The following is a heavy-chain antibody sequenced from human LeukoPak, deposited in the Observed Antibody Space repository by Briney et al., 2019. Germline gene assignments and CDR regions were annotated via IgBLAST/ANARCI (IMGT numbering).Heavy chain of an antibody. V-gene: IGHV1-46*01. D-gene: IGHD6-19*01. J-gene: IGHJ4*02. CDR1: GYSFTSHY. CDR2: INPSRGST. Sequence: VASVKVSCKASGYSFTSHYIHWVRQAPGQGLEWMGIINPSRGSTSYAQKFQGRVTVTRDTSTSTVYMDPSSLGSEDTAVYYCARGYSSGFGNWGQGTLVTVSS. CDR3: ARGYSSGFGN.